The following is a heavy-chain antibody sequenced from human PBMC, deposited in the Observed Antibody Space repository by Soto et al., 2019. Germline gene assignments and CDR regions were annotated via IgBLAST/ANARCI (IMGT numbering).Heavy chain of an antibody. CDR3: ATPRAYDCGGDCYSLSY. D-gene: IGHD2-21*02. Sequence: ASVKVSCKVSGYTLTELSMHWVRQAPGKGLEWMGGFDPEDGETIYAQKFQGRVTMTEDTSTDTAYMELSSLRSEDTAVYYCATPRAYDCGGDCYSLSYWGQGTLVTVSS. CDR1: GYTLTELS. V-gene: IGHV1-24*01. CDR2: FDPEDGET. J-gene: IGHJ4*02.